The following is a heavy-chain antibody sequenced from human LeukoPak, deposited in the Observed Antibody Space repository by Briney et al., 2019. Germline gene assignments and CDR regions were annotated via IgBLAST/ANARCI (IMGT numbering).Heavy chain of an antibody. V-gene: IGHV3-7*01. J-gene: IGHJ4*02. D-gene: IGHD2-21*01. CDR3: ARGPAKSLFTDY. Sequence: PGGSLRLSCAASGFTFSSYWMSWVRQAPGKGLEWVANIKQDGSEKYYVDSVKGRFTISRDNSKNTLYLHMNSLRAEDTAIYYCARGPAKSLFTDYWGQGTLVTVSS. CDR2: IKQDGSEK. CDR1: GFTFSSYW.